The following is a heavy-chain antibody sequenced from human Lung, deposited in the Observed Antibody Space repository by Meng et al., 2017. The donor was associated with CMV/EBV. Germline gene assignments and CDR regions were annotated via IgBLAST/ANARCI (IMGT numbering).Heavy chain of an antibody. V-gene: IGHV3-7*01. CDR1: GFTVTRNW. Sequence: GPLRLSXAASGFTVTRNWMTWVRQAPGKGLEWVANINEDGTDKNYLDSVKGRFTISRDNVKKSVYLQMNTLRGEDTAVYYCARPIEGIRETLDYWGQGTLVTVSS. CDR2: INEDGTDK. CDR3: ARPIEGIRETLDY. J-gene: IGHJ4*02. D-gene: IGHD3-10*01.